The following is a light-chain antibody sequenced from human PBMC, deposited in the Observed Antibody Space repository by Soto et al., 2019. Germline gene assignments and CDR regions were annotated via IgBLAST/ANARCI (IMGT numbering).Light chain of an antibody. CDR3: SSYTSSRSLV. Sequence: QSALTQPASVSGSPGQSITISCTGTSSDVGDFNYVSWYQQHPGKAPKLMIYDVTNRPSGASNRFSGSKSGNTASLTISGLQAEDEADYYCSSYTSSRSLVFGGGTKLTVL. V-gene: IGLV2-14*01. CDR2: DVT. J-gene: IGLJ2*01. CDR1: SSDVGDFNY.